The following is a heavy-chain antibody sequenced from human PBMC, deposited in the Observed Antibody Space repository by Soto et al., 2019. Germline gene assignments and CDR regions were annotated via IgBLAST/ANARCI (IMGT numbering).Heavy chain of an antibody. CDR3: ARDRNPPMGYCTNGVCWFDP. V-gene: IGHV1-69*13. D-gene: IGHD2-8*01. CDR1: GGTFSSYA. Sequence: GASVKVSCKASGGTFSSYAISWVRQAPGQGLEWMGGIIPIFGTANYAQKFQGRVTITADESTSTAYMELSSLRSEDTAVYYCARDRNPPMGYCTNGVCWFDPWGQGPLVTASS. J-gene: IGHJ5*02. CDR2: IIPIFGTA.